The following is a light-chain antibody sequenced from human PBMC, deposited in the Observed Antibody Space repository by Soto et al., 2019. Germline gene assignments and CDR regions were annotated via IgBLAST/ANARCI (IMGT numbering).Light chain of an antibody. CDR3: QQDYSYPYT. V-gene: IGKV1-8*01. J-gene: IGKJ2*01. CDR2: AAS. Sequence: AIRMTQSPSSLSASTGDRVTITCRASQGISSYLAWYQQKPGKAPKLLISAASTLQSGVPSRFSGSGSGTDFTLTISCLQSEDFATYYGQQDYSYPYTFGQGTKLEIK. CDR1: QGISSY.